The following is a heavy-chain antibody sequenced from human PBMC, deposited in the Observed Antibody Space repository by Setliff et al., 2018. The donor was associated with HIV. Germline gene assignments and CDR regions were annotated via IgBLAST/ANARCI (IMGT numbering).Heavy chain of an antibody. CDR2: ITGSSDTI. CDR3: ARDSLSDYYYHYGMDV. Sequence: GGSLRLSCAASGFTFSSYEMDWFRQAPGKGLEWVSYITGSSDTIYYADSVKGRFTISRDNSKNTLYLQMNSLRAEDTAVYYCARDSLSDYYYHYGMDVWGQGTTVTVSS. J-gene: IGHJ6*02. CDR1: GFTFSSYE. V-gene: IGHV3-48*03.